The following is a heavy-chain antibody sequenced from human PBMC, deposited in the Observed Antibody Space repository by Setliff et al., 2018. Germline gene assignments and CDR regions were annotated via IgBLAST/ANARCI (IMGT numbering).Heavy chain of an antibody. CDR1: GGSFSGYY. CDR3: ARVLNWFDP. J-gene: IGHJ5*02. Sequence: SETLSLTCAVYGGSFSGYYWSWIRQPPGKGLEWIGNIYHSGSTYYNPSLKSRVTISVDTSKNQFSLKLTSVTAADTAVYYCARVLNWFDPWGQGTLVTVPQ. V-gene: IGHV4-34*01. CDR2: IYHSGST. D-gene: IGHD1-26*01.